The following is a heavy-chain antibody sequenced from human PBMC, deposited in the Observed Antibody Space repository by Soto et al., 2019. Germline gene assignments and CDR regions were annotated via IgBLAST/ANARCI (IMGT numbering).Heavy chain of an antibody. CDR3: ARGTTVTGNYFYMEV. V-gene: IGHV1-18*01. J-gene: IGHJ6*03. CDR1: VYTFISYG. Sequence: ASVKVSCKTSVYTFISYGISWVRQATGQGLEWMGWISGYNGNTNYAQKFQGRITMTTDTSTSTAFMELRSLRSDDTAIYYCARGTTVTGNYFYMEVWGKGTTVTVSS. D-gene: IGHD4-17*01. CDR2: ISGYNGNT.